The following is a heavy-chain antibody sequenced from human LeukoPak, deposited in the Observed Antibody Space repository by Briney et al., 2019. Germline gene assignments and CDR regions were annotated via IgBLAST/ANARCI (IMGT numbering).Heavy chain of an antibody. CDR1: GFTFDEYA. J-gene: IGHJ4*02. CDR3: ARDSSGYQ. Sequence: SGGSLRLSCAASGFTFDEYAMHWVRQAPGKGLEWVANIKEDGSEKYYGDSVKGRFTISRDNAKNSLYLQMNSLRAEDTAVYYCARDSSGYQWGQGTLVTVSS. V-gene: IGHV3-7*01. D-gene: IGHD3-22*01. CDR2: IKEDGSEK.